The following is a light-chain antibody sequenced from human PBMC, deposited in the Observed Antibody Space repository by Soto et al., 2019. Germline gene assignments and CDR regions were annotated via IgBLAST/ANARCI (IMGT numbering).Light chain of an antibody. CDR2: GAS. V-gene: IGKV3-20*01. CDR1: QSVSSSN. Sequence: EIVLTQSPGTLSLSPGEGATLSCRASQSVSSSNLAWYQQTPGQAPRLLIYGASSRATGIPDRFSGSGSGTDFTLTISRLEPEDFAVYYCQYGRSPLFTFGPGTTVDIK. J-gene: IGKJ3*01. CDR3: QYGRSPLFT.